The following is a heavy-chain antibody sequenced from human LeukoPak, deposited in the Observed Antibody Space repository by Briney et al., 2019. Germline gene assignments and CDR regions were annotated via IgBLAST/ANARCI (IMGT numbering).Heavy chain of an antibody. CDR3: ARGGLISFLVAVGATTLDY. J-gene: IGHJ4*02. D-gene: IGHD1-26*01. V-gene: IGHV1-46*01. CDR2: INPSGGST. CDR1: GYTFTSYY. Sequence: ASVKVSCKAPGYTFTSYYMHWVRQAPGQGLEWMGIINPSGGSTSYAQKFQGRVTMTRDTSTSTVYMELSSLRSEDTAVYYCARGGLISFLVAVGATTLDYWGQGTLVTVSS.